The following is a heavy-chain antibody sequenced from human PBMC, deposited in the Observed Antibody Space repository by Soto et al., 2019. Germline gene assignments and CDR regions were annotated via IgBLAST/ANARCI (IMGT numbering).Heavy chain of an antibody. D-gene: IGHD2-8*01. Sequence: GASVKVSCKASGYTFTSYDINWVRQATGQGLEWMGWMNPNSGNTGYAQKFQGRVTMTRNTSISTAYMELSSLRSEDTAVYYCARGIMVEMATDYWGQGTLVTVSS. CDR2: MNPNSGNT. CDR1: GYTFTSYD. V-gene: IGHV1-8*01. CDR3: ARGIMVEMATDY. J-gene: IGHJ4*02.